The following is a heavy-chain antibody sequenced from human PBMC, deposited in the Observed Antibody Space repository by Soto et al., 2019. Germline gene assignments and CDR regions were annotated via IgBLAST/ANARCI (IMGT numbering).Heavy chain of an antibody. Sequence: PSETLSLTCTVSGGSISSYYWSWIRQPPGKGLEWIGYIYYSGSTNYNPSLKSRVTISVDTSKNQFSLKLSSVTAADTAVYYFARAQGYSSGWRLENWFDPWGQGTLVTVSS. D-gene: IGHD6-19*01. CDR2: IYYSGST. CDR1: GGSISSYY. CDR3: ARAQGYSSGWRLENWFDP. J-gene: IGHJ5*02. V-gene: IGHV4-59*01.